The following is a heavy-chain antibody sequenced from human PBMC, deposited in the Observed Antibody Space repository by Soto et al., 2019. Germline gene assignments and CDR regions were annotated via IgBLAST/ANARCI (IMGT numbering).Heavy chain of an antibody. CDR2: ISYDGGSK. D-gene: IGHD3-22*01. V-gene: IGHV3-30*18. J-gene: IGHJ4*02. CDR1: GFTFSTYG. Sequence: ESGGGVVKPGKSLRLSCAASGFTFSTYGIHWVRQAPGKGLEWVALISYDGGSKYYGDSVKGRFIISRDNSHNTVSLQMNSLRADDTAVYFCAKEQLAMTVVVADYFDSWGQGTLVTVSS. CDR3: AKEQLAMTVVVADYFDS.